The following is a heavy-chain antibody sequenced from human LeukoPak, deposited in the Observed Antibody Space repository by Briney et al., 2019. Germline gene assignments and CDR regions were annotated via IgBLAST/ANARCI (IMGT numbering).Heavy chain of an antibody. CDR3: AKGKVVVAALDAFDI. CDR2: ISYDGSNK. Sequence: PGRSLRLSCTASGFTFSSYAMHWVRQAPGKGLEWVAVISYDGSNKYYADSVKGRFTISRDNSKNTLYLQMNSLRAEDTAVYYCAKGKVVVAALDAFDIWGQGTMVTVSS. V-gene: IGHV3-30*04. D-gene: IGHD2-15*01. CDR1: GFTFSSYA. J-gene: IGHJ3*02.